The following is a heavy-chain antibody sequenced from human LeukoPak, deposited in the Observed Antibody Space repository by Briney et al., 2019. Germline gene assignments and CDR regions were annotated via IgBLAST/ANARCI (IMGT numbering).Heavy chain of an antibody. D-gene: IGHD1-26*01. V-gene: IGHV4-39*07. CDR2: IYYSGST. CDR1: GGSISSSSYY. Sequence: SETLSLTCTVSGGSISSSSYYWGWIRQPPGKGLEWIGSIYYSGSTYYNPSLKSRVTISVDTSKNQFSLKLSSVTAADTAVYYCARVSVGGFDPWGQGTLVTVSS. CDR3: ARVSVGGFDP. J-gene: IGHJ5*02.